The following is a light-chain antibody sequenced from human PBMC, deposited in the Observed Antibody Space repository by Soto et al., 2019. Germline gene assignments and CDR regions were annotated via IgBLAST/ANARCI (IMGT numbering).Light chain of an antibody. CDR1: SGHSSYG. J-gene: IGLJ3*02. CDR3: QTWGTGIEV. Sequence: QPVLTQSPSASASLGASVKLTCTLSSGHSSYGIAWHQQQPEKGPRFLMKLNSDGSHSKGDGIPDRFSGSSSGAERYLTISSLQFEDEADYYCQTWGTGIEVFGGGTQLTVL. CDR2: LNSDGSH. V-gene: IGLV4-69*01.